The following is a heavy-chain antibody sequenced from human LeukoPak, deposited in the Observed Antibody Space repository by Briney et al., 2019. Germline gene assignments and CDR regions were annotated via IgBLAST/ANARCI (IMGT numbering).Heavy chain of an antibody. CDR1: GYTFTTYG. CDR2: ISAFTGNT. J-gene: IGHJ4*02. CDR3: AREAQAGSYSLYYFDY. V-gene: IGHV1-18*01. Sequence: GASVKVSCKTSGYTFTTYGISWVRQAPGQGLEYMGWISAFTGNTNYAQKLQGRVTMTTDTSTSTAYMELRSLRSDDTAVYYCAREAQAGSYSLYYFDYWGQGTLVTVSS. D-gene: IGHD3-10*01.